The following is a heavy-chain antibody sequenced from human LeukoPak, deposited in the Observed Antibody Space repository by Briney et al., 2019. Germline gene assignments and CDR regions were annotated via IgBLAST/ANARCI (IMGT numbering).Heavy chain of an antibody. D-gene: IGHD4-17*01. CDR3: AKTPSVTTVKTGNYFDY. J-gene: IGHJ4*02. Sequence: PGRSLRLSCAASGSTFDDYAMHWVRQAPGKGLEWVSGISWNSGSIGYADSVKGRFTISRDNAKNSLYLQMNSLRAEDTALYYCAKTPSVTTVKTGNYFDYWGQGTLVTVSS. CDR1: GSTFDDYA. CDR2: ISWNSGSI. V-gene: IGHV3-9*01.